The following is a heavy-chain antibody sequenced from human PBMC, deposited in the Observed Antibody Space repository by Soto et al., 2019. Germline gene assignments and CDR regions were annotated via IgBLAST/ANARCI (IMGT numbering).Heavy chain of an antibody. J-gene: IGHJ6*02. CDR3: ARDVIVLVPAAHEYYYYYGMDF. CDR2: IYYSGST. D-gene: IGHD2-2*01. CDR1: GGSISSGGYY. V-gene: IGHV4-31*03. Sequence: PSETLSLTCTVSGGSISSGGYYWSWIRQHPGKGLEGIGYIYYSGSTYYNPSLKSRVTISVDTSKNQFSLKLSSVTAADTAVYYCARDVIVLVPAAHEYYYYYGMDFWGQGTTVTVSS.